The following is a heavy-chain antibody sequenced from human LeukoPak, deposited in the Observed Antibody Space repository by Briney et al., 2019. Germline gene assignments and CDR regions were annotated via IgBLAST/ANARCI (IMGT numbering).Heavy chain of an antibody. D-gene: IGHD3-10*01. V-gene: IGHV3-30*04. J-gene: IGHJ5*02. CDR1: VFAFSSYA. Sequence: GGSLRLSCAASVFAFSSYAMHGGRHAPDKGLGWGAVISYDGSNKYYVDYVKGRFTISRDHSKNTLYPQMNSLRAEDTAVYYCARDFHPYYYGAGTNWFDPWGQGTLVTVSS. CDR2: ISYDGSNK. CDR3: ARDFHPYYYGAGTNWFDP.